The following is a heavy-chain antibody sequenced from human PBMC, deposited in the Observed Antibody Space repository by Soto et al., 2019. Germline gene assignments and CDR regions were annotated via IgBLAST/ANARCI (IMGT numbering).Heavy chain of an antibody. J-gene: IGHJ6*02. D-gene: IGHD2-2*01. CDR2: ISYDGSNK. CDR1: GFTFSSYG. Sequence: GGTLGLSCAASGFTFSSYGMHWVRQAPGKGLEWVAVISYDGSNKYYADSVKGRFTISRDNSKNTLYLQMNSLRAEDTAVYYCAKAHWAARYCISTCFEDESPTSDFGIDFRGEGPTVT. CDR3: AKAHWAARYCISTCFEDESPTSDFGIDF. V-gene: IGHV3-30*18.